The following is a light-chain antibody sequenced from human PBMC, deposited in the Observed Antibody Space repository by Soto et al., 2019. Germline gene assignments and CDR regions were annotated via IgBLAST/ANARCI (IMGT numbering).Light chain of an antibody. CDR1: RSVSSN. CDR2: GAS. Sequence: EIVMTQSPISLSVSPGERATLSCRASRSVSSNLAWYQQKPGQAPRRLIYGASTRATGIPARFSGSGSGTEFTLTISSLQSEDFAVYYCQQYNNWPPITFGPGTKVDIK. V-gene: IGKV3-15*01. CDR3: QQYNNWPPIT. J-gene: IGKJ3*01.